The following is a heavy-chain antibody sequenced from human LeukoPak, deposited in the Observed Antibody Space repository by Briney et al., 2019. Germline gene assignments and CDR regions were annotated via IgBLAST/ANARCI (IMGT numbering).Heavy chain of an antibody. CDR3: ARAPLNYDILTGYYTPHFDY. D-gene: IGHD3-9*01. CDR1: GYSLTSYW. Sequence: GESLKISCKGSGYSLTSYWIGWVRPMPGKGVEWMGIIYPGDSDTRYSPSFQGQVTISADTSISTAYLQWSSLKASDTAMYYCARAPLNYDILTGYYTPHFDYWGQGTLVTVSS. V-gene: IGHV5-51*01. J-gene: IGHJ4*02. CDR2: IYPGDSDT.